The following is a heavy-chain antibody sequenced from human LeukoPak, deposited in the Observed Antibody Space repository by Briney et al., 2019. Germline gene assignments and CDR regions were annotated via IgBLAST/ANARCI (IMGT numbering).Heavy chain of an antibody. CDR3: AREPGYSSSWYIPGYYYYYGMDV. Sequence: GGSLRLSCAASGFTFTNHWMHWVRQAPGKGLVWVSRINIDGSSTSYADSVKGRFTISRDNARNTLYLQVNSLRAEDTAVYYCAREPGYSSSWYIPGYYYYYGMDVWGQGTTVTVSS. CDR1: GFTFTNHW. V-gene: IGHV3-74*01. D-gene: IGHD6-13*01. J-gene: IGHJ6*02. CDR2: INIDGSST.